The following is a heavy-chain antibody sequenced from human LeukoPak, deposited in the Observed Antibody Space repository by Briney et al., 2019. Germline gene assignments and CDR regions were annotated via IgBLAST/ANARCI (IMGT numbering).Heavy chain of an antibody. CDR1: GGTFSSYA. D-gene: IGHD3-22*01. CDR3: GFSGYYYGEFYYYYYGMDV. J-gene: IGHJ6*02. V-gene: IGHV1-69*13. Sequence: SVKVSCKASGGTFSSYAISWVRQAPGQGLEWMGGIIPIFGTANYAQKFQGRVTITADESTSTAYMELSSLRSEDTAVYYCGFSGYYYGEFYYYYYGMDVWGQGTTVTVSS. CDR2: IIPIFGTA.